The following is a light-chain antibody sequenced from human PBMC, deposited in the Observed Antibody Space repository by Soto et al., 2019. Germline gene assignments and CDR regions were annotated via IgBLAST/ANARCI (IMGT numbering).Light chain of an antibody. Sequence: DLVMTQSPLSLPVTPGEPASISCRSSQSLLHSNGYNYLDWYLQKPGQSPQLLIYLGSNQASGVPDRFSGSGSGTDFTLKISRVEAEDVGVYYCMQALQTPITFGQGTRLEIK. CDR2: LGS. CDR1: QSLLHSNGYNY. V-gene: IGKV2-28*01. CDR3: MQALQTPIT. J-gene: IGKJ5*01.